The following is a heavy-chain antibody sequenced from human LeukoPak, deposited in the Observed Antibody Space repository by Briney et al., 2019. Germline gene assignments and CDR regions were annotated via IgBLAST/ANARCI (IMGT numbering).Heavy chain of an antibody. J-gene: IGHJ6*04. Sequence: GESLKISCKGSGYSFTSYWIGWVRQMPGKGLEWMGIIYPGDSDTRYSPSFQGQVTISADKSISTAYLQWGSLKASDTAMYYCARHGENGDYGYYGMDVWGKGTTVTVSS. V-gene: IGHV5-51*01. CDR3: ARHGENGDYGYYGMDV. CDR2: IYPGDSDT. D-gene: IGHD4-17*01. CDR1: GYSFTSYW.